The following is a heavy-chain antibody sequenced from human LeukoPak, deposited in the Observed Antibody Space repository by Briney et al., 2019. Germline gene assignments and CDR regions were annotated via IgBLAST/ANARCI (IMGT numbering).Heavy chain of an antibody. V-gene: IGHV3-74*01. CDR3: ARDPSGSSSWVRFDY. D-gene: IGHD6-13*01. CDR2: IDSDDGST. J-gene: IGHJ4*02. CDR1: GFTFSRDW. Sequence: GGSLRLSCAASGFTFSRDWMHWVRQVPGKGLVWVSRIDSDDGSTSYADSVKGRSTISRDNAKNSLYLQMNSLRVEDTAVYYCARDPSGSSSWVRFDYWGQGTLVTVSS.